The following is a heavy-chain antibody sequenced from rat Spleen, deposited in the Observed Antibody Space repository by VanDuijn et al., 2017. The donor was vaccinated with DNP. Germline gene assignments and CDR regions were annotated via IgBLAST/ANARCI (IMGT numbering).Heavy chain of an antibody. J-gene: IGHJ2*01. CDR1: GFNFNDYW. CDR3: AKGPNYGGWNDYFDY. D-gene: IGHD1-11*01. V-gene: IGHV4-2*01. Sequence: EVQLVESGGGLVQPGRSLKLSCAASGFNFNDYWMGWVRQAPGKGLEWIGEINKDSSTINCIQSLKDKFTISRDNGQNTLYLQMSKVGSEDTAIDYCAKGPNYGGWNDYFDYWGQAVMVTVSS. CDR2: INKDSSTI.